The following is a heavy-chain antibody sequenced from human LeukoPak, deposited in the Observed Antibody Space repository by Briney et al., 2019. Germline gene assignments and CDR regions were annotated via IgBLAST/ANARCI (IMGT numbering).Heavy chain of an antibody. D-gene: IGHD3-10*01. V-gene: IGHV4-30-4*01. CDR3: ARGGGLFDY. CDR2: IYYSGGA. Sequence: PSETLSLTCTVSGGSISSGDYYWSWIRQPPGKGLEWIGYIYYSGGASYNPSLKSRLTISVDTSKNQLSLKLSSVTAADTAVYSCARGGGLFDYWGQGTLVTVSS. J-gene: IGHJ4*02. CDR1: GGSISSGDYY.